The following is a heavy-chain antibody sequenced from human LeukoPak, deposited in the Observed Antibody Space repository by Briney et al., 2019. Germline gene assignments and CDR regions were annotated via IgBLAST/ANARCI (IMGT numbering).Heavy chain of an antibody. V-gene: IGHV3-48*03. D-gene: IGHD6-19*01. CDR3: ARDAGYSSGWYDY. CDR1: GFTFSSYE. Sequence: GGSLRLSCAASGFTFSSYEMNWVRQAPGKGLEWVSYISSSGSTIYYADSVKGRFTISRDNAKNSLYLQMNSLRAEDTAVYYCARDAGYSSGWYDYWGQGTLVTVSS. J-gene: IGHJ4*02. CDR2: ISSSGSTI.